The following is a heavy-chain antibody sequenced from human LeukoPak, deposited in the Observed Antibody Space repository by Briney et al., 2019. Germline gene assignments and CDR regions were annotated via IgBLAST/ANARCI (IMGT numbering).Heavy chain of an antibody. CDR2: INHSGST. J-gene: IGHJ4*02. Sequence: SETLSLTCAVYGGFFSGYYWSWIRQPPGKGLEWIGEINHSGSTNYNPSLKSRVTISVDTSKNQFSLKLSSVTAADTAVYYCARGARRAGTMVRGGFFDYWGQGTLVTVSS. D-gene: IGHD3-10*01. CDR3: ARGARRAGTMVRGGFFDY. V-gene: IGHV4-34*01. CDR1: GGFFSGYY.